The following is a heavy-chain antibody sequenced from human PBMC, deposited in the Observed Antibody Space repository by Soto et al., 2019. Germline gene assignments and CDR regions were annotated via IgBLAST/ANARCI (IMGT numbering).Heavy chain of an antibody. CDR1: GYSFTSYW. CDR3: ARVPAAGTHYYYYGMDV. V-gene: IGHV5-51*01. J-gene: IGHJ6*02. CDR2: IYPGDSDT. Sequence: GESLKISCKGSGYSFTSYWIGWVRQMPGKGLEWMGIIYPGDSDTRYSPSFQGQVTISADKSISTAYLQWSSLKASDTAMYYCARVPAAGTHYYYYGMDVWGQGPTVTVSS. D-gene: IGHD6-13*01.